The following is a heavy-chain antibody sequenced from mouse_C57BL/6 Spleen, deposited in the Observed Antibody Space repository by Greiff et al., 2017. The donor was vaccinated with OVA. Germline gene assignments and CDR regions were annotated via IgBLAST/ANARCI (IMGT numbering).Heavy chain of an antibody. CDR3: ARSGNLYAMDY. CDR1: GYTFTSYW. J-gene: IGHJ4*01. D-gene: IGHD2-1*01. V-gene: IGHV1-64*01. CDR2: FHPNSGST. Sequence: VQLQQPGAELVKPGASVKLSCKASGYTFTSYWMHWVKQRPGQGLEWIGMFHPNSGSTNYNEKFKSKATLTVDKSSSTAYMQLSSLTSEDSAVYYCARSGNLYAMDYWGQGTTVTVSS.